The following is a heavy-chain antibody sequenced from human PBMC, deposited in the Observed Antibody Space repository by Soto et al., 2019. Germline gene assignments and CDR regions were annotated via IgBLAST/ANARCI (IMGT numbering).Heavy chain of an antibody. J-gene: IGHJ4*02. Sequence: EVQLVESGGGSIQPGGSLRLSCAASGFAVSSKYMTWVRQAPGKGLEWVSVIYGGGTTYYADSVEGRFTISRDTSKNTSYLQMTSLRAEDTAVYYCVQTTGWPGFDFWGQGTLVTVSS. CDR3: VQTTGWPGFDF. D-gene: IGHD6-19*01. V-gene: IGHV3-53*01. CDR2: IYGGGTT. CDR1: GFAVSSKY.